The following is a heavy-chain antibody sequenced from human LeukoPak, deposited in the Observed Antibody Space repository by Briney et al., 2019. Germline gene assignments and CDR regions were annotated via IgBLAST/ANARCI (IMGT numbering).Heavy chain of an antibody. D-gene: IGHD3-10*01. J-gene: IGHJ5*02. CDR1: GGSISSYY. CDR2: IYYSGST. CDR3: ARDLWFGENGGFDP. V-gene: IGHV4-59*01. Sequence: SETLSLTCTVSGGSISSYYWSWIRQPPGKGLEWIGYIYYSGSTNYNPSLKSRVTISVDTSKNQFSLKLSSVTAADTAVYYCARDLWFGENGGFDPWGQGTLVTASS.